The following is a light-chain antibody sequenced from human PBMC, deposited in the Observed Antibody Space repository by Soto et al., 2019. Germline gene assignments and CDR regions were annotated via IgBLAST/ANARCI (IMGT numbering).Light chain of an antibody. CDR2: DVR. CDR3: SSYTTSSTRV. CDR1: SSDIGAYNY. J-gene: IGLJ3*02. V-gene: IGLV2-14*03. Sequence: QSVLTQPASVSGSPGQSITISCTGTSSDIGAYNYVSWYQQHPGKAPRLMIYDVRNRPSGVSNRFSGSKSGNTASLTISGLQPEDEADYYCSSYTTSSTRVFGGGTKVTVL.